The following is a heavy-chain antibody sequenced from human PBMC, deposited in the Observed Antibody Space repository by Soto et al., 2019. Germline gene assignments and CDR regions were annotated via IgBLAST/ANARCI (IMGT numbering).Heavy chain of an antibody. CDR2: INAGNGKT. V-gene: IGHV1-3*01. J-gene: IGHJ2*01. CDR3: ARAGYNGNWYFDL. CDR1: GYTFTNYA. Sequence: QVQLVQSGGEVKKPGASVKVSCKASGYTFTNYAIHWVRQAPGQNLEWVGWINAGNGKTKSSQKFQGRVTITRDTPASTANLDLSSLRSEDTAVYYCARAGYNGNWYFDLWGRGTLVTVSS. D-gene: IGHD5-12*01.